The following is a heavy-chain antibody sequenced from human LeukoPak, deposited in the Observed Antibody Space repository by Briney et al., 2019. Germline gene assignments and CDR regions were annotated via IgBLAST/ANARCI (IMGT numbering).Heavy chain of an antibody. Sequence: GASVKVSCKASGYSFNGYGISWVRQAPGQGLEWMGWINTYKGNTNYAQKFQGRVSMTTDRSTSTAYLELRSLRSDDTAVYCCARDQKVGTTATYTPFDPWGQGTLVTVSS. J-gene: IGHJ5*02. CDR1: GYSFNGYG. D-gene: IGHD1-26*01. CDR2: INTYKGNT. CDR3: ARDQKVGTTATYTPFDP. V-gene: IGHV1-18*01.